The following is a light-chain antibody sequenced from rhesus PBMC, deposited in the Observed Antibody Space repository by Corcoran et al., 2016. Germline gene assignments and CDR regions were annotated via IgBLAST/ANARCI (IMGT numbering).Light chain of an antibody. Sequence: DIQMTQSPSSLSASVGDKVTITCRARQGISSWLAWYQQKPGKAPKLLIYKATSLKSGVPSRFSGRGSGTDFTLTISSLQPEDFATYYCLQYSSSPFTFGHGTKLEIK. V-gene: IGKV1-22*01. CDR1: QGISSW. CDR2: KAT. CDR3: LQYSSSPFT. J-gene: IGKJ3*01.